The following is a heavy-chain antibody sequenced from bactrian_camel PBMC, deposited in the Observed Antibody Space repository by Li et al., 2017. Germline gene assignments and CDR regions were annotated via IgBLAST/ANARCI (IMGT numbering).Heavy chain of an antibody. CDR3: AVGATGVCPRTLAPSWFTF. Sequence: HVQLVESGGGSVQAGGSLRLSCTSSGYAYDNANCMAWFRQAPGKGLEWVSSINSDGSNVYYSNSVKGRFTISRDNAKKKTVYLQMNSLKSEDTALYYCAVGATGVCPRTLAPSWFTFWGQGTQVTVS. J-gene: IGHJ4*01. CDR2: INSDGSNV. V-gene: IGHV3S6*01. D-gene: IGHD7*01. CDR1: GYAYDNANC.